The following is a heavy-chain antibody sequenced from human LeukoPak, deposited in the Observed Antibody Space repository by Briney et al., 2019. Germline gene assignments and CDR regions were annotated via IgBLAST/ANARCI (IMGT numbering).Heavy chain of an antibody. CDR2: IYYSGST. D-gene: IGHD3-16*01. V-gene: IGHV4-59*08. CDR1: GASISSYY. J-gene: IGHJ5*02. Sequence: GSLRLSCTVSGASISSYYWSWIRQPPGKGLEWIGYIYYSGSTNYNPSLKSRVTISADTSKNQFSLKLSSVTAADTAVYYCARLHSDIRMAPHWCDPWGQGTLVTVSS. CDR3: ARLHSDIRMAPHWCDP.